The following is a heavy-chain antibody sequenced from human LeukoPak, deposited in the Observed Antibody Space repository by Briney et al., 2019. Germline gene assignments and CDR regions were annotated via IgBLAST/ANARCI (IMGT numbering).Heavy chain of an antibody. J-gene: IGHJ4*02. CDR1: GFTFSSYG. CDR3: AKDPDYYGSGSYSSYFDY. CDR2: IRYDGSNK. Sequence: GGSLRLSCAASGFTFSSYGMHWVRQAPGKGLEWVAFIRYDGSNKYYADSVKGRFTISRDNSKNTLYLQMNSLRAEDTAVYYCAKDPDYYGSGSYSSYFDYWGQGTLVTVSS. D-gene: IGHD3-10*01. V-gene: IGHV3-30*02.